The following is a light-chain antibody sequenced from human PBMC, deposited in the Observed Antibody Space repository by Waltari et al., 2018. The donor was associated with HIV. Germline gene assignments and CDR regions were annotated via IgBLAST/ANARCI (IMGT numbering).Light chain of an antibody. V-gene: IGLV1-40*01. CDR3: QSYDSSLTMV. CDR1: SPNIGAGHD. Sequence: QSVLTQPPSVSGAPGQRVTLSCTGGSPNIGAGHDVHWYQRLPGTAPKLLIFATINRPSGVPDRFSGSSSGTSASLAITGLQAEDEADYYCQSYDSSLTMVFGGGTKVTVL. CDR2: ATI. J-gene: IGLJ2*01.